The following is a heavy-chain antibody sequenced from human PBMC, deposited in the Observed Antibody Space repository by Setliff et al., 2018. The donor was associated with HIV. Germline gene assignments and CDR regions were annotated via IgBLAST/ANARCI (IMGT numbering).Heavy chain of an antibody. CDR3: ARENGRTNYYYYYGLDV. CDR1: GGSISSGTYY. Sequence: PSETLSLTCSVSGGSISSGTYYWGWIRQPPGKGLEWIGSMSHSGSTLYNPSLKSRVTISVDTSKNQFSLKLSSVTAADTAVYYCARENGRTNYYYYYGLDVWGQGTTVTVSS. CDR2: MSHSGST. V-gene: IGHV4-39*07. J-gene: IGHJ6*02.